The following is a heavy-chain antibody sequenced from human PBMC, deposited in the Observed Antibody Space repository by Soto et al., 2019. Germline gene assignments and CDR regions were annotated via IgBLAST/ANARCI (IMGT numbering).Heavy chain of an antibody. CDR2: ISAYNGNT. CDR1: GYTFTSYG. Sequence: QVQLVQSGAEVKKPGASVKVSCKASGYTFTSYGISWVRQAPGQGLEWMGWISAYNGNTNYAQKLQGRVTMTTDTSTSTAYIELRSLRSDDTAVYYCARDYYDILTGQNWFDPWGQGTLVTVSS. CDR3: ARDYYDILTGQNWFDP. J-gene: IGHJ5*02. D-gene: IGHD3-9*01. V-gene: IGHV1-18*01.